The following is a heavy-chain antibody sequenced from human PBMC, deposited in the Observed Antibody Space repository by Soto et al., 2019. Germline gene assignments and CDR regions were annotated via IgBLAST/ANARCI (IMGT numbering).Heavy chain of an antibody. J-gene: IGHJ3*02. CDR1: GYTFTSYA. CDR2: INAGYGNT. Sequence: GASVKVSCKASGYTFTSYAMHWVRQAPGQRLEWMGWINAGYGNTKYSQKFQGRVTITRDTSASTAYMELSSLRSEDTAVYYCAIITVTDAFDIWGQGTMVTVSS. V-gene: IGHV1-3*01. D-gene: IGHD4-17*01. CDR3: AIITVTDAFDI.